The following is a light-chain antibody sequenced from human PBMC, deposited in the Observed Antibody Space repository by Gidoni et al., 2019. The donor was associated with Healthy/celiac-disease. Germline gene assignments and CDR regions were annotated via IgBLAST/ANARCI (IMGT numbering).Light chain of an antibody. CDR1: QSISGD. CDR3: QQCDSIVCT. V-gene: IGKV1-39*01. CDR2: AGY. Sequence: DIQMTQSPSSLSSSVGDIVTITCLARQSISGDLNWYQQKPGKAHKPLIYAGYSLKSVVPSRFSGSGTWKDFTLIISRLQPEDFATYYCQQCDSIVCTFGPGTMWDIK. J-gene: IGKJ3*01.